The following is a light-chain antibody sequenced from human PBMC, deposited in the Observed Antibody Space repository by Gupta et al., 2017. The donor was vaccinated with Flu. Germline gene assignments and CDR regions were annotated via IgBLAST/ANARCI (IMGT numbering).Light chain of an antibody. Sequence: GDRVTITCRASQSIDIYLNWYQQKPGKAPKLLIYAASSLQSGVPSGFSGTGSGTDFTLTISSLQPEDFATYYCQQSYSSPRTFGQGTKVEIK. V-gene: IGKV1-39*01. CDR2: AAS. CDR3: QQSYSSPRT. J-gene: IGKJ1*01. CDR1: QSIDIY.